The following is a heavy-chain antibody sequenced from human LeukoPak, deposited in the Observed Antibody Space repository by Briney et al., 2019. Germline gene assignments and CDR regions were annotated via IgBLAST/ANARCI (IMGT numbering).Heavy chain of an antibody. CDR3: ARDDYYDSSGPGYYYYGMDV. V-gene: IGHV4-39*07. CDR2: INHSGST. CDR1: GGSISSSSYY. J-gene: IGHJ6*02. Sequence: SETLSLTCTVSGGSISSSSYYWGWIRQPPGKGLEWIGEINHSGSTNYNPSLKSRVTISVDTSKNQFSLKLSSVTAADTAVYYCARDDYYDSSGPGYYYYGMDVWGQGTTVTVSS. D-gene: IGHD3-22*01.